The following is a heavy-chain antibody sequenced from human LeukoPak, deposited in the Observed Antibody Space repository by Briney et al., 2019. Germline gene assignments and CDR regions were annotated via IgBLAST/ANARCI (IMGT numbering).Heavy chain of an antibody. CDR3: AKSQREACCYGMDV. D-gene: IGHD1-26*01. V-gene: IGHV3-23*01. Sequence: PGGSLRLSCTASGFTFSNYAMNWVRRAPGKGLEWVSAISGSGSNTYYTDSVKDRFTISRDNSKNSLYLQMNSLRPKDTAVYYCAKSQREACCYGMDVWGQGTTVTVS. CDR2: ISGSGSNT. CDR1: GFTFSNYA. J-gene: IGHJ6*02.